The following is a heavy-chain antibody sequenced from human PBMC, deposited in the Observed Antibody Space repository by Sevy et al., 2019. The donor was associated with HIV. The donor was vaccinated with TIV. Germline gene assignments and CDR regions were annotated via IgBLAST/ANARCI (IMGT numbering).Heavy chain of an antibody. CDR3: VRGGYLPIDAFDI. CDR1: GYNFPGFW. CDR2: LYPSSSDV. Sequence: GESLKISCKAYGYNFPGFWIGWVRQMSGKGLEWMGILYPSSSDVRSFQGQVTLSVDKSINTAYMQWGSLKASDTAVYYCVRGGYLPIDAFDIWGQGTLVTVSS. V-gene: IGHV5-51*01. D-gene: IGHD3-22*01. J-gene: IGHJ3*02.